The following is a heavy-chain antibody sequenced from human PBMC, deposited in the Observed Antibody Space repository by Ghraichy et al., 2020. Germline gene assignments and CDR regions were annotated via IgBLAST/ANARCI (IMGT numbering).Heavy chain of an antibody. CDR1: GFTFSSYG. CDR3: ARDRGQYGSGLMGV. V-gene: IGHV3-33*01. Sequence: GGSLRLSCAASGFTFSSYGMHWVRQAPGKGLEWVALIYYDGNNKYYADSVKGRFTISRDNSKNTLSLQMNSLRAEDTAVYYCARDRGQYGSGLMGVWGQGTTVTVSS. J-gene: IGHJ6*02. D-gene: IGHD3-10*01. CDR2: IYYDGNNK.